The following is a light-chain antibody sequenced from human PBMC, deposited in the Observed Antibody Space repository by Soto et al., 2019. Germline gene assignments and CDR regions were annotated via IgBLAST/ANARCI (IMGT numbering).Light chain of an antibody. Sequence: QSVLTQPPSASGSPGQSVTISCTGTSCDVGAYNYRSWYQQHPGKAPKLLIYEVSKRPSGVPDRFSGSKSGNTASLTVSGLQAEDEADYYCSSYAGSNNYVFGTGTKVTVL. V-gene: IGLV2-8*01. CDR3: SSYAGSNNYV. CDR2: EVS. J-gene: IGLJ1*01. CDR1: SCDVGAYNY.